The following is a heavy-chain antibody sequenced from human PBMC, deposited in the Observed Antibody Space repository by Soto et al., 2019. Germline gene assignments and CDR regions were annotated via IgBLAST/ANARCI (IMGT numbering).Heavy chain of an antibody. CDR1: GFTFSSYW. J-gene: IGHJ4*02. D-gene: IGHD5-12*01. V-gene: IGHV3-74*01. CDR2: IKTDGSVR. CDR3: ARVGSGYYHFDF. Sequence: EAQLVESGGGSVQPGGSLRLSCAASGFTFSSYWMHWVRQAPGKGLVWVSRIKTDGSVRSYADSVQGRFSISRDNAKSTLYLQMDSLRAEDTALYYCARVGSGYYHFDFWGQGTLVTVSS.